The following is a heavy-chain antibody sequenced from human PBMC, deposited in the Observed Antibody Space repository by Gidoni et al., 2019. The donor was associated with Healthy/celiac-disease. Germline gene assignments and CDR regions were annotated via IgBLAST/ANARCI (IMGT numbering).Heavy chain of an antibody. V-gene: IGHV3-33*01. CDR1: GFTCSSYG. CDR3: ARDEFAGATPFDY. J-gene: IGHJ4*02. Sequence: QVQLVESGGGVVQPGRSLRLSCAASGFTCSSYGIHWVRQAPGKGLEWVAVIWYDGSNKYYADSVKGRFTISRDNSKNTLYLQMNSLRAEDTAVYYCARDEFAGATPFDYWGQGTLVTVSS. D-gene: IGHD1-26*01. CDR2: IWYDGSNK.